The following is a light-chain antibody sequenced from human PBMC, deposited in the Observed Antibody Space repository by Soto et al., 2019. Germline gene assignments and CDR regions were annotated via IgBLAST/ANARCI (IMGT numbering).Light chain of an antibody. CDR3: VAWDDSLSGWV. V-gene: IGLV1-44*01. CDR1: TSDIGSNT. J-gene: IGLJ3*02. CDR2: ANN. Sequence: QSVLTQPPSASGTPGQKITISCSGSTSDIGSNTVNWYQQVPGTAPKLLIYANNQRPSGVPDRFSGSKSGTSASLAISGLQSEDEADYYCVAWDDSLSGWVFGGGTKLTVL.